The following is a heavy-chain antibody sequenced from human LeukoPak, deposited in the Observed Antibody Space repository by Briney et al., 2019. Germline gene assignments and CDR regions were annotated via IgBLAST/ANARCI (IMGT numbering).Heavy chain of an antibody. Sequence: GGSLRLSCAASGFTFSSYGMHWVRQAPGKGLEWVAVIWYDGSNKYYADFVKGRFTISRDNSKNTLYLQMNSLRAEDTAVYYCASGGYYYDSSGYYLLDYWGQGTLVTVSS. D-gene: IGHD3-22*01. CDR2: IWYDGSNK. CDR3: ASGGYYYDSSGYYLLDY. J-gene: IGHJ4*02. CDR1: GFTFSSYG. V-gene: IGHV3-33*01.